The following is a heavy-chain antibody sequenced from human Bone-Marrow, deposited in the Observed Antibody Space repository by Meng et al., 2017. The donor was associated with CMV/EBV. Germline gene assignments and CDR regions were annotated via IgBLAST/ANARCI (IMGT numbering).Heavy chain of an antibody. J-gene: IGHJ4*02. CDR2: IYGCGYT. CDR3: AKDLGYYDIMG. CDR1: GFTVSSNY. D-gene: IGHD3-9*01. Sequence: GGSLRLSCAASGFTVSSNYMSWVRQAPGKGLEWVSIIYGCGYTYYAASVKGRFTISRDNSKNTLYLQMNSRRAEDTAVYYCAKDLGYYDIMGWGQGTLVTVSS. V-gene: IGHV3-66*03.